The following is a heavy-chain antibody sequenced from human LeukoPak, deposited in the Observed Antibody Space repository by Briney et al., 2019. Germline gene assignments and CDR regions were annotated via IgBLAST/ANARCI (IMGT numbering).Heavy chain of an antibody. CDR1: GFTFSDYN. Sequence: GGSLRLSCAASGFTFSDYNMNWVRQAPGKGLEWVSYITDSGNTIHYADSVKGRFTISRDNAKNSLYLQMNSLRAEDTAVYYCARSIGLTGGGVDVWGQGTSVTVSS. J-gene: IGHJ6*02. CDR3: ARSIGLTGGGVDV. V-gene: IGHV3-11*01. CDR2: ITDSGNTI. D-gene: IGHD3-9*01.